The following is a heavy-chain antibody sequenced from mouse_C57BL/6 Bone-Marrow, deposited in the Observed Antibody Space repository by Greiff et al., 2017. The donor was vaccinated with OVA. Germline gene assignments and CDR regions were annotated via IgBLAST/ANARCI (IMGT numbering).Heavy chain of an antibody. D-gene: IGHD2-10*01. CDR3: ARSAYRYAMDY. CDR2: IDPSDSYT. J-gene: IGHJ4*01. Sequence: QVQLQQPGAELVRPGTSVKLSCKASGYTFTSYWMHWVKQRPGQGLEWIGVIDPSDSYTKYNQKFKGKATLTVDTSSSTAYMQLSSLTSEDSAVYYCARSAYRYAMDYWGQGTSVTVSS. CDR1: GYTFTSYW. V-gene: IGHV1-59*01.